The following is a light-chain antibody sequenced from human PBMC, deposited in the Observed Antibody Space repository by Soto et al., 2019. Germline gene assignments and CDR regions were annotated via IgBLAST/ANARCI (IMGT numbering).Light chain of an antibody. J-gene: IGKJ5*01. CDR2: DAS. Sequence: ETVLTQSPATLSLSPGERATLSCRARQSVSSYLAWYQQKPGQAPRLLIYDASNRATGIPARLSGSGSGTDFTLTISSLEPEDFAVYYCQQRSNWPPITFGQGTRLEIK. CDR1: QSVSSY. V-gene: IGKV3-11*01. CDR3: QQRSNWPPIT.